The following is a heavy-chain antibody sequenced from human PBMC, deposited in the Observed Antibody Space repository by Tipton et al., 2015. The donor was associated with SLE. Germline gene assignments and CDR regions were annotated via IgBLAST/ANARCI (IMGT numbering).Heavy chain of an antibody. J-gene: IGHJ3*02. CDR1: GGTISGSPYY. CDR3: AREGDFWSGRAFDI. Sequence: TLSLTCTVSGGTISGSPYYWALIRQPPGKGLEWIGYIYYSGNTYYNPSLKSRVTISVDTSTNQFSLKLSSVTAADTAVYYCAREGDFWSGRAFDIWGQGTMVTVSS. D-gene: IGHD3-3*01. V-gene: IGHV4-39*07. CDR2: IYYSGNT.